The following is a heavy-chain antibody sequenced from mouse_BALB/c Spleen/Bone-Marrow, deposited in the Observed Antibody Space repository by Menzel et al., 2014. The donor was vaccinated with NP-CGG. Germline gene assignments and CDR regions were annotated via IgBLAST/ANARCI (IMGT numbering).Heavy chain of an antibody. Sequence: QVHVKQSGPGLVQPSQSLSIICTVSGFSLTSDGIHWVRQSPRKGLEWLGVIWSGGSTDYNEAFIYRLNISKDNSKSQVFFTMNSLQADDTAIYYCARNGHYYAMDFWGQGTSVTVSS. CDR1: GFSLTSDG. CDR2: IWSGGST. J-gene: IGHJ4*01. CDR3: ARNGHYYAMDF. V-gene: IGHV2-2*01.